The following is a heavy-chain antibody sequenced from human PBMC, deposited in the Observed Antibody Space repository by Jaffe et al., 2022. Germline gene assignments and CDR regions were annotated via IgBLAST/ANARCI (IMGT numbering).Heavy chain of an antibody. J-gene: IGHJ3*02. CDR1: GFTFVRYW. CDR3: ATKSRPDWSGYYIHDAFEM. V-gene: IGHV3-7*01. CDR2: IKQDGSDK. Sequence: EVQLVESGGGLVQPGGSLRLSCAASGFTFVRYWMSWVRQAPGKGLEWVANIKQDGSDKYYVDSVKGRFTISRDNAKSSLYLQINNLRAEDTAVYYCATKSRPDWSGYYIHDAFEMWGQGTMVTVSS. D-gene: IGHD3-3*01.